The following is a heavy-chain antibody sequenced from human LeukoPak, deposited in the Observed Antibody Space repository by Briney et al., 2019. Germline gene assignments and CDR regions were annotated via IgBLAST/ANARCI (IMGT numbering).Heavy chain of an antibody. CDR2: IIPIFGTA. Sequence: SVKVSCKASGGTFSSYAISWVRQAPGQGLEWMGGIIPIFGTANYAQKFQGRVTITTDESTSTAYMELSSLRSEDTAVYYCARVYSSGWYYYYYYMDVWGKGTTVTVSS. J-gene: IGHJ6*03. CDR1: GGTFSSYA. CDR3: ARVYSSGWYYYYYYMDV. V-gene: IGHV1-69*05. D-gene: IGHD6-19*01.